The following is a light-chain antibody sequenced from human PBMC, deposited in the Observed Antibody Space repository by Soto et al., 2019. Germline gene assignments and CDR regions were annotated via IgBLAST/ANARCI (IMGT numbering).Light chain of an antibody. CDR3: ATWDEDLYTPI. J-gene: IGLJ2*01. V-gene: IGLV1-47*02. CDR1: SSNIERNW. Sequence: QAVVTQAPSVSGTPGQRGTISWSGSSSNIERNWVYWYQQLPGTAPKLLIYNNNQRPSGVPDRFSGSKSGTSASLAITGLRSDDEADYYCATWDEDLYTPIIGGGTKMTVL. CDR2: NNN.